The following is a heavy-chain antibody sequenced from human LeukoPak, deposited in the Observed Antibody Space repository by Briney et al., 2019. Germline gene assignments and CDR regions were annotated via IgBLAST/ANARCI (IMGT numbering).Heavy chain of an antibody. CDR2: IYYTGGT. D-gene: IGHD3-10*01. V-gene: IGHV4-59*01. CDR1: GDSTNAYY. J-gene: IGHJ4*02. Sequence: SETLSLTCTVSGDSTNAYYWGWIRQSPGKGLQYIGYIYYTGGTHYSPSLHSRVTMSIDTSKNQFSLKLHSVTAADTAMYYGARVRDGPRGTHFDFWGQGTLVTVSS. CDR3: ARVRDGPRGTHFDF.